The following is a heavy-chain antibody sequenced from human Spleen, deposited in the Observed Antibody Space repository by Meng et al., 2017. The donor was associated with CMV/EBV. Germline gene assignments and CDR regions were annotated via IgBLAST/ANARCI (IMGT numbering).Heavy chain of an antibody. Sequence: GGSLRLSCAASGFTFSNYGMNWVRQAPGKGLEWVALIWYHGSNKYIADSVQGRFIISRDNSNNMLYLQMNSLRVEDTAVYYCAKDGQSYSSARALDYWGQGTLVTVSS. CDR2: IWYHGSNK. V-gene: IGHV3-33*03. CDR3: AKDGQSYSSARALDY. CDR1: GFTFSNYG. D-gene: IGHD6-19*01. J-gene: IGHJ4*02.